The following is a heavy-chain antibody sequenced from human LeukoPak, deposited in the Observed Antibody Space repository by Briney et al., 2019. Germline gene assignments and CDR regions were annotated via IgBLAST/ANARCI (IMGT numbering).Heavy chain of an antibody. CDR2: INHSGST. D-gene: IGHD2-15*01. J-gene: IGHJ4*02. Sequence: ASETLSLTCAVYGGSFSGYYWSWIRQPPGKGLEWIGEINHSGSTNYNPSLKSRVTISVDTSKNQFSLKLSSVTAADTAVYYRARGVLDCSGGSCYSGFFDYWGQGTLVTVSS. CDR1: GGSFSGYY. CDR3: ARGVLDCSGGSCYSGFFDY. V-gene: IGHV4-34*01.